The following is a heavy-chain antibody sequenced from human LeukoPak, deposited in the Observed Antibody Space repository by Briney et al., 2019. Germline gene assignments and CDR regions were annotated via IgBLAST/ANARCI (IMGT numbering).Heavy chain of an antibody. CDR1: GFTFSSYA. J-gene: IGHJ4*02. CDR2: ISSDGSEK. CDR3: AREGNSGYYPY. D-gene: IGHD3-22*01. V-gene: IGHV3-30*03. Sequence: GGSLRLSCAASGFTFSSYAMSWVRQAPGKGLEWVAVISSDGSEKHYADPVKGRFTISRDNSKNTLYLQMSSLRAEDTAMYYCAREGNSGYYPYWGQGILVTVSS.